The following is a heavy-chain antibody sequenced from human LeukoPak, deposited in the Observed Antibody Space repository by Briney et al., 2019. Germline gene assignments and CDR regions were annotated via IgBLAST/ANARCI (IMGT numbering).Heavy chain of an antibody. CDR3: ARAHLHYGDSIHDLDY. CDR2: IHPSGGST. Sequence: ASVKVSCKSSVYTFTSYYMHWVRQAPGQGLEWMGIIHPSGGSTSYEQKCQSRVTMTRDTSTSTVYMDLSSLRSEDTAVYYCARAHLHYGDSIHDLDYWGQGTLVTVSS. J-gene: IGHJ4*02. CDR1: VYTFTSYY. V-gene: IGHV1-46*01. D-gene: IGHD4-17*01.